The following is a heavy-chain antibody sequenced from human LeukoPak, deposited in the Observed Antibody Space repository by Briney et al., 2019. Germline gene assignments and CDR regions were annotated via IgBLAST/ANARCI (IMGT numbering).Heavy chain of an antibody. CDR1: GYSTSNGYY. D-gene: IGHD6-13*01. Sequence: PSETLSLTCIVSGYSTSNGYYWGWIRQPPGKGLEWIGSMYHSGSTYHNPSLESRVTISIDTSKNQLSLKLSSVTAADTAVYYCAGGPLAAAGSFAYWGQGTLVTVSS. CDR2: MYHSGST. V-gene: IGHV4-38-2*02. CDR3: AGGPLAAAGSFAY. J-gene: IGHJ4*02.